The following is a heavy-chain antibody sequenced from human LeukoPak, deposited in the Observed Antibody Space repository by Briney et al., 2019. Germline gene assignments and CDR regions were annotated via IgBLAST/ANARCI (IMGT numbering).Heavy chain of an antibody. Sequence: GGSLRLSCAASEFTFSHHWMTWVRQAPGKGLEVVANIKQDGSETYYVDSVKGRFTISRNNAKNSLDMQMTSLRVEDTAVYYCARGPVLRHFDYYMDVWGKGTTVIISS. D-gene: IGHD3-9*01. V-gene: IGHV3-7*01. CDR2: IKQDGSET. CDR3: ARGPVLRHFDYYMDV. CDR1: EFTFSHHW. J-gene: IGHJ6*03.